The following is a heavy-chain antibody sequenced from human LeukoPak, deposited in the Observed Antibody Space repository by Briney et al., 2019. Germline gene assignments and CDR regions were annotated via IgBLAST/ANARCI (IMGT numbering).Heavy chain of an antibody. D-gene: IGHD6-13*01. CDR2: INPNSGDT. J-gene: IGHJ4*02. Sequence: ASVKVSCKASGYTFTGYYMHWLRQAPGQGLEWMGWINPNSGDTSYAQKFQGRVTMTRDMSISTIYMELTRLRSDDTALYYCARWDGYSSSPDYWGQGTLVTVSS. CDR1: GYTFTGYY. CDR3: ARWDGYSSSPDY. V-gene: IGHV1-2*02.